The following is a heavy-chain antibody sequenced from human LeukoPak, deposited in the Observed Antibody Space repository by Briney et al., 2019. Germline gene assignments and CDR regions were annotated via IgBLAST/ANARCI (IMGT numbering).Heavy chain of an antibody. CDR1: GYNFINHW. CDR2: IYPGDSDT. Sequence: GESLKISCKGSGYNFINHWIGWVRQMPGKGLEWMGIIYPGDSDTRYSPSFQGQVTISADKSISTAYLQWSSLKASDTAMYYCARLGYRNAFDIWGQGTMVTVSS. J-gene: IGHJ3*02. D-gene: IGHD2-15*01. CDR3: ARLGYRNAFDI. V-gene: IGHV5-51*01.